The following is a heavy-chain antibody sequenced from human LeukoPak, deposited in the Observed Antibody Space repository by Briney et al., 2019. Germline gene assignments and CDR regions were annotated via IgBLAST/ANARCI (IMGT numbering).Heavy chain of an antibody. J-gene: IGHJ3*02. CDR3: ARDSGAGYFDSDAFDI. CDR1: GYTFTGYY. CDR2: INPNSGGT. V-gene: IGHV1-2*02. D-gene: IGHD3-9*01. Sequence: GASVKVSCKASGYTFTGYYMHWVRQAPGQGLEWMGWINPNSGGTSYAQKFQGRVTMTRDTSISTAYMELSRLRSDDTAVYYCARDSGAGYFDSDAFDIWGQGTMVTVSS.